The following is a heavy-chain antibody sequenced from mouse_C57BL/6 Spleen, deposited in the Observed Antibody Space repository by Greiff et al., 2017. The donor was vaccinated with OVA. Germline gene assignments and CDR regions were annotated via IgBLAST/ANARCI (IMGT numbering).Heavy chain of an antibody. Sequence: QVQLQQSGPELVKPGASVKISCKASGYAFSSSWMNWVKQRPGKGLEWIGRIYPGDGDNNYNGKFKGKATLTADKSSSTAYMQLISLTSEDSTVYFCARSGTGYYAMDYWGQGTSVTVSS. D-gene: IGHD4-1*01. V-gene: IGHV1-82*01. CDR3: ARSGTGYYAMDY. J-gene: IGHJ4*01. CDR2: IYPGDGDN. CDR1: GYAFSSSW.